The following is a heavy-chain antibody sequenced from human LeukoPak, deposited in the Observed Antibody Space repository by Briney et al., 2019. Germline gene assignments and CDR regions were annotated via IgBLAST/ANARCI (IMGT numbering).Heavy chain of an antibody. CDR1: GGSISSYY. CDR3: ARADDCTNGVCDAFDI. J-gene: IGHJ3*02. D-gene: IGHD2-8*01. Sequence: SETLSLTCTVSGGSISSYYWSWIRQPPGKGLEWIGYIYYSGITNYIPSLKSRVTISVDRSKNQFSLKLSSVTAADTAVYYCARADDCTNGVCDAFDIWGQGTMVTVSS. V-gene: IGHV4-59*12. CDR2: IYYSGIT.